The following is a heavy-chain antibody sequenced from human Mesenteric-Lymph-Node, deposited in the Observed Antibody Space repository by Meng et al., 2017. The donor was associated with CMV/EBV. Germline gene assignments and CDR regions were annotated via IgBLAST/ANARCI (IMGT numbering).Heavy chain of an antibody. CDR1: GFTFSSYG. CDR2: ISSSSSTI. D-gene: IGHD6-13*01. CDR3: ARVSSSPY. V-gene: IGHV3-48*04. J-gene: IGHJ4*02. Sequence: GESLKISYAASGFTFSSYGMNWVRQAPGKGLEWVSYISSSSSTIYYADSVKGRFTISRDNAKNSLYLQMNSLRAEDTAVYYCARVSSSPYWGQGTLVTVSS.